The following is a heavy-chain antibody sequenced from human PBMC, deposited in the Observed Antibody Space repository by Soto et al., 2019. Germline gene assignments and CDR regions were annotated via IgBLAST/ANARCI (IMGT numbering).Heavy chain of an antibody. CDR1: GGTFSSYA. Sequence: QVQLVQSGAEVTKPGSSVKVSCKASGGTFSSYAISWVRQAPGQGLEWMGGIIPIFGTANYAQKFQGRVTITADESTSTADMELSSMRAEDTAVYYCARAASAPVRSAESGMDVWGQGTTVTVSS. D-gene: IGHD3-10*01. CDR2: IIPIFGTA. CDR3: ARAASAPVRSAESGMDV. V-gene: IGHV1-69*01. J-gene: IGHJ6*02.